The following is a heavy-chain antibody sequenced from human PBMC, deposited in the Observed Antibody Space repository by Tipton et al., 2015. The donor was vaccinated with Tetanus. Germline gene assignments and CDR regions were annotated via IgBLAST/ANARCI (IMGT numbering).Heavy chain of an antibody. D-gene: IGHD1-26*01. V-gene: IGHV4-59*08. Sequence: TLSLTCTVSGGSISAYYWTWIRQPPGQGLEWIGHIYFTGSTTYNPSLKSRVTISLGASKNQFSLNLTSVTAADTAVYYCANNPGAKAQFDDWGQGTLVTGSS. CDR1: GGSISAYY. J-gene: IGHJ4*02. CDR2: IYFTGST. CDR3: ANNPGAKAQFDD.